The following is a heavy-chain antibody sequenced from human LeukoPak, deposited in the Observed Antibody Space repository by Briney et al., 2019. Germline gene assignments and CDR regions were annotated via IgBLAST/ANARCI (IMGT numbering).Heavy chain of an antibody. CDR2: INEDGSST. CDR3: TTDTFGARDS. Sequence: GGSLRLSCAASGYTFSRYWMHWVRQGPGKGLVWVSRINEDGSSTSYAESVRGRFTISRDNAKNTLYLQMNSLRAEDAAVYYCTTDTFGARDSWGQGTPVTVPS. V-gene: IGHV3-74*01. D-gene: IGHD3-10*01. J-gene: IGHJ4*02. CDR1: GYTFSRYW.